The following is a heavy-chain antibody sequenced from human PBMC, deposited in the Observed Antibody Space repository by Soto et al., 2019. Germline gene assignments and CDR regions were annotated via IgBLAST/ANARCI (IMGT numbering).Heavy chain of an antibody. J-gene: IGHJ6*02. CDR1: GSTFSSYA. V-gene: IGHV1-69*06. CDR3: ARGIVVVPAAPTYYGMDV. D-gene: IGHD2-2*01. Sequence: QVQLVQSGAEVKKPGSSVKVSCKASGSTFSSYAISWVRQAPGQGLEWMGGIIPIFGTANYAQKFQGRVTITADKSTSTAYMELSSLRSEDTAVYYCARGIVVVPAAPTYYGMDVWGQGTTVTVSS. CDR2: IIPIFGTA.